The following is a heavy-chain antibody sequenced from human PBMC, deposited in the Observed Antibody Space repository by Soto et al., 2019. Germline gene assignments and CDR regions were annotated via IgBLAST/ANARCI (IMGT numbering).Heavy chain of an antibody. J-gene: IGHJ5*02. V-gene: IGHV4-31*03. D-gene: IGHD2-15*01. CDR2: IYYSGST. CDR3: ARALNVVVVAATRQWFDP. CDR1: GGSISSGGYY. Sequence: SETLSLTCTVSGGSISSGGYYWSWIRQHPGKGLEWIGYIYYSGSTYYNPSLKSRVTISVDTSKNQFSLKLSSVTAADTAVYYCARALNVVVVAATRQWFDPWGQGTLVTVSS.